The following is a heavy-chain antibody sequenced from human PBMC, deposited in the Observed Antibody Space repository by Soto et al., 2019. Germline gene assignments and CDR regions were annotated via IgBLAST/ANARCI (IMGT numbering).Heavy chain of an antibody. CDR3: ARAQVLRLLEWGSPYYYYMDV. J-gene: IGHJ6*03. D-gene: IGHD3-3*01. Sequence: QVQLVQSGAEVKKPGASVKVSCKASGYTFTSYAMHWVRQAPGQRLEWMGWINAGNGNTKYSQKFQGRVTITRDTSASTTYMEQSSLRSEDTAVYYCARAQVLRLLEWGSPYYYYMDVWGKGTTVTVSS. V-gene: IGHV1-3*01. CDR1: GYTFTSYA. CDR2: INAGNGNT.